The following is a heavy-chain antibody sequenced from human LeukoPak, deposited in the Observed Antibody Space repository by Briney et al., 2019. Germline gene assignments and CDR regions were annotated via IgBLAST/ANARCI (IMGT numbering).Heavy chain of an antibody. CDR3: ARDLRRAYCSSTSCYRDAFDI. CDR2: ISSSSSTI. V-gene: IGHV3-48*01. Sequence: GGSLRLSCAASGFTFSSYSMNWVRQAPGKGLEWVSYISSSSSTIYYADSVKGRFTISRDNAKNSLYLQMNSLRAEDTAVYYCARDLRRAYCSSTSCYRDAFDIWGQGTMVTVSS. D-gene: IGHD2-2*01. J-gene: IGHJ3*02. CDR1: GFTFSSYS.